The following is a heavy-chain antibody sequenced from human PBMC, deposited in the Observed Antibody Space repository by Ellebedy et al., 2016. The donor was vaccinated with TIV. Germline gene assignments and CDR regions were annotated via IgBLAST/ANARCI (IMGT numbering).Heavy chain of an antibody. J-gene: IGHJ3*01. CDR1: GGSISNSDYY. V-gene: IGHV2-70*16. CDR3: ARISRDAFDV. CDR2: IDWDDDT. Sequence: TLSLTCTVSGGSISNSDYYWNWIRQPPGKALEWLARIDWDDDTFYTTSLRTRLTISKDTSKNQVILTMTVMEPVDTATYYCARISRDAFDVWGQGAVVTVSS.